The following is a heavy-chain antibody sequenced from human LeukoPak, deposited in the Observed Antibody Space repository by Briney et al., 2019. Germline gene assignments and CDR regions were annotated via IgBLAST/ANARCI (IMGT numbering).Heavy chain of an antibody. CDR2: ISSSSSYI. J-gene: IGHJ4*02. CDR1: GFTFSSYS. CDR3: ARLGIAAAGTGFFDY. V-gene: IGHV3-21*01. D-gene: IGHD6-13*01. Sequence: GGSLRLSCAASGFTFSSYSMNWVRQAPGKGLEWVSSISSSSSYIYYADSVKGRFTISRDNAKNSLYLQMNSLRAEDTAVYYCARLGIAAAGTGFFDYWGQGTLVTVSS.